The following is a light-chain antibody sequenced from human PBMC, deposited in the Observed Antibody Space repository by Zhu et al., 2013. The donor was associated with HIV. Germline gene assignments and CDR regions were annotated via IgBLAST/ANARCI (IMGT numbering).Light chain of an antibody. CDR2: GAS. J-gene: IGKJ2*01. CDR1: QSVSSSY. Sequence: EIVLTQSPGTLSLSPGERATLSCRASQSVSSSYLAWYQQKPGQAPRLLIYGASNRATGITDRFSGGGSGTDFTLTISRLEPEDFAVYYCQQYGGSPYTFGQGTKL. V-gene: IGKV3-20*01. CDR3: QQYGGSPYT.